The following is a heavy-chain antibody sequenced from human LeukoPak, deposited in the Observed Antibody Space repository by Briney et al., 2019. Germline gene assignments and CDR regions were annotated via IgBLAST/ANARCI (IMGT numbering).Heavy chain of an antibody. CDR1: GYSISSGYY. V-gene: IGHV4-38-2*02. CDR3: AREAGDY. Sequence: SETLSLTCSVSGYSISSGYYWGWIRQPPGKGLEWIGSIYHSGSTYYNPSLKSRVTISVDTSKNQFSLKLSSVTAADTAVYYCAREAGDYWGQGTLVTVSS. J-gene: IGHJ4*02. CDR2: IYHSGST.